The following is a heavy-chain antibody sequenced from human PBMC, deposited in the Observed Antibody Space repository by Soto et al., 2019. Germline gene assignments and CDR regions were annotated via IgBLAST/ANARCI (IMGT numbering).Heavy chain of an antibody. CDR1: GFTFSSYG. J-gene: IGHJ4*02. CDR3: ARDRDYGDSRGLDY. CDR2: IWYDGSNK. D-gene: IGHD4-17*01. V-gene: IGHV3-33*01. Sequence: QVQLVESGGGVVQPGRSLRLSCAASGFTFSSYGMHWVRQAPGKGLEWVAVIWYDGSNKYYADSVKGRFTISRDNSKNTLYLQMNSLRAEDTAVYYCARDRDYGDSRGLDYWGQGTLVTVSS.